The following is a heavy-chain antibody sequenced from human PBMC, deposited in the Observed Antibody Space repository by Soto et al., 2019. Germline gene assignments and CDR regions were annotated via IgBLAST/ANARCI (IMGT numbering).Heavy chain of an antibody. V-gene: IGHV3-21*01. Sequence: GGSLRLSCAASGFTFSSYSMNWVRQAPGKGLEWVSSISSSSSYIYYAESVKGRFTISRDNAKNSLYLQMNSLRAEDTAVYYCARVNMEHFDYWGQGTLVTVSS. CDR3: ARVNMEHFDY. J-gene: IGHJ4*02. CDR1: GFTFSSYS. D-gene: IGHD1-1*01. CDR2: ISSSSSYI.